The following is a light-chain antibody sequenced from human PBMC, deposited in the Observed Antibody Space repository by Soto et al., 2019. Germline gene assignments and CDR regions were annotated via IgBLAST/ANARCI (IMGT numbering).Light chain of an antibody. CDR2: GAS. V-gene: IGKV3-11*01. Sequence: DIVLTQSPATLSLSPGERATVSCRTSQSVSNYLAWYQQKPGQLPRLLIYGASNRATGIPARFSGSGSGTDFTLTISSLEPEDFAVYYCQQRSSTWTFGQGTKVDIK. J-gene: IGKJ1*01. CDR3: QQRSSTWT. CDR1: QSVSNY.